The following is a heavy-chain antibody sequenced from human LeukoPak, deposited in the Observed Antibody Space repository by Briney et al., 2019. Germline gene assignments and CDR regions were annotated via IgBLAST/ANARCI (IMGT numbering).Heavy chain of an antibody. D-gene: IGHD3-22*01. J-gene: IGHJ4*02. CDR3: AKERAGSGYAFDY. Sequence: PGGSLRLSCAASGFTFSSYARSWVRQAPGKGLEGVSAISGSGGSTYYADSVKGRFTISRDNSKNTLYLQMNSLIAEDTAVYYCAKERAGSGYAFDYWGQGTLVTVSS. CDR1: GFTFSSYA. V-gene: IGHV3-23*01. CDR2: ISGSGGST.